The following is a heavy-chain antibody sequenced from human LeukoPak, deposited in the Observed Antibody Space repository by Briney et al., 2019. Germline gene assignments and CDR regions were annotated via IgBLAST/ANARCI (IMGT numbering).Heavy chain of an antibody. D-gene: IGHD3-10*01. V-gene: IGHV3-23*01. J-gene: IGHJ4*02. CDR3: VKKSFYYGSGTYSHFDY. Sequence: GGSLRLSCAASGLSFSSFAMSWVRQGPARGLEWISSIRGNGETFYADSVKGRFAISRDNAKNTLYLQMDSLRAEDTAVYYCVKKSFYYGSGTYSHFDYWGQGTLVTVSS. CDR2: IRGNGET. CDR1: GLSFSSFA.